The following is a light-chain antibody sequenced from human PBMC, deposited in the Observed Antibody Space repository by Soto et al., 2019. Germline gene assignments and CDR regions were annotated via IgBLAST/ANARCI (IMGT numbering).Light chain of an antibody. CDR3: QQSSSLPST. CDR1: QSVGSL. CDR2: AAS. Sequence: DIQMTQSPTSLSASVGDRVTITCRASQSVGSLLNWFQQKPGKAPKLLIYAASTLQSGAPSRFSGSGAGTDFPLILFILQPEDFAPYYCQQSSSLPSTFGRGTKVDIK. J-gene: IGKJ2*01. V-gene: IGKV1-39*01.